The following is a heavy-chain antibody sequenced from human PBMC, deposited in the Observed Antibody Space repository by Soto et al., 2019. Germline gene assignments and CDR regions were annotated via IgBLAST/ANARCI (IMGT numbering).Heavy chain of an antibody. J-gene: IGHJ4*02. CDR2: ISGSGGST. CDR3: AKRAAGTSFDY. CDR1: GFTFSSYA. D-gene: IGHD6-13*01. V-gene: IGHV3-23*01. Sequence: EVQLLEFGGGLVQPGGSLRLSRAASGFTFSSYAMSWVRQAPGKGLEWVSVISGSGGSTYYADSVKGRFTISRDNAKNTRYLQMNSLRAEDTAVYYCAKRAAGTSFDYWGQGTLVTVSS.